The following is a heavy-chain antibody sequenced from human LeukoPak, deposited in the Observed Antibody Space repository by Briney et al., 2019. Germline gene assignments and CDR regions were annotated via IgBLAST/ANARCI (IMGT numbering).Heavy chain of an antibody. J-gene: IGHJ4*02. CDR1: GYTFTGYY. Sequence: ASVKVSCKASGYTFTGYYMHWVRQAPGQGLEWMGWINPNSGGTNYAQKFQGRVTMTRDKSISTAYMELSRLRSDDTAVYYCARDWDGYPGDDYWGQGTLVTVSS. CDR3: ARDWDGYPGDDY. D-gene: IGHD5-24*01. V-gene: IGHV1-2*02. CDR2: INPNSGGT.